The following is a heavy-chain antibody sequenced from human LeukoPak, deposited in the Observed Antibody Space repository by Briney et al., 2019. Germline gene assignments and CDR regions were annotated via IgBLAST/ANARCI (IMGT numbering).Heavy chain of an antibody. CDR1: GYTVTGYY. J-gene: IGHJ4*02. D-gene: IGHD5-24*01. V-gene: IGHV1-2*06. Sequence: GASVKVSFKASGYTVTGYYMHWVRQAPGQGLEWMGRINPNSGGTNYAQKFQGRVTMTRDTSISTAYMEVSRLRSDDTAVYYCARDLGRDGYNYYSWGQGTLVTVSS. CDR3: ARDLGRDGYNYYS. CDR2: INPNSGGT.